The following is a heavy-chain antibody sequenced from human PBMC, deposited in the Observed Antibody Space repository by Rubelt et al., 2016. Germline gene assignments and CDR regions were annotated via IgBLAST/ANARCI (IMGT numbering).Heavy chain of an antibody. CDR2: ISGSGDNT. J-gene: IGHJ4*02. Sequence: EVQLVESGGGLVQPGGSLRLSCAASGFTFSNYGMTWVRQAPGMGPEWVSVISGSGDNTYYADSVKGRFTISRDNSKNTLYLNMNSLRADDTAVYYCAKDAVRGISWYFDYWGQGSLVTVSS. D-gene: IGHD3-16*01. CDR3: AKDAVRGISWYFDY. V-gene: IGHV3-23*04. CDR1: GFTFSNYG.